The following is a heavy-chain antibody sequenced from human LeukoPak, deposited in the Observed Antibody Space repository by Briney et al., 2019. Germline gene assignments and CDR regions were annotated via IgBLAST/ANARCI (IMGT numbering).Heavy chain of an antibody. CDR2: MNPNSGNT. J-gene: IGHJ4*02. D-gene: IGHD3-3*01. Sequence: GASVKVSCKASGYTFTSYDINWVRQATGQGLEWMGWMNPNSGNTGYAQKFQGRVTMTTDTSTSTAYMELRSLRSDDTAVYYCARDGITIFGVVSPPFDYWGQGTLVTVSS. CDR3: ARDGITIFGVVSPPFDY. CDR1: GYTFTSYD. V-gene: IGHV1-8*01.